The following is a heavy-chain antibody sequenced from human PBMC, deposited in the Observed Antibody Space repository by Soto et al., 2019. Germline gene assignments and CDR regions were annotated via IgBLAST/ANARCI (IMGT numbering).Heavy chain of an antibody. J-gene: IGHJ4*02. Sequence: QVQLVQSGAEVKKPGASVKVSCKASGFPFTDYGFTWVRQAPGEGLEWMGWISAYTGNTNYAQKDQGRVTMSTDTSTSTAYLELRSLRSDDTAVYYCARGPESRSTAYFDYWGQGTLVTVSS. CDR2: ISAYTGNT. CDR1: GFPFTDYG. D-gene: IGHD2-2*01. V-gene: IGHV1-18*01. CDR3: ARGPESRSTAYFDY.